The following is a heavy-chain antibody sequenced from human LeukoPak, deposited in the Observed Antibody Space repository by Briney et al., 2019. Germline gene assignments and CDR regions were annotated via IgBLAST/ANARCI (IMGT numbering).Heavy chain of an antibody. Sequence: GGSLRLSCAASGFTFSSYSMNWVRQAPGKGLEWVSSISSSSSYIYYADSVKGRFTISRDNAKNSLYLQMNSLRAEDTAVYYCARMWVGAGKPFYFDYWGQGTLATVSS. J-gene: IGHJ4*02. V-gene: IGHV3-21*01. CDR2: ISSSSSYI. CDR1: GFTFSSYS. D-gene: IGHD2-15*01. CDR3: ARMWVGAGKPFYFDY.